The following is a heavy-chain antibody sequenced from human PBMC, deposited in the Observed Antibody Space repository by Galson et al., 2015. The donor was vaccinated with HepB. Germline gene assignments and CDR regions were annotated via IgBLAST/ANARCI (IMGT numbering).Heavy chain of an antibody. CDR1: GYTFTSYY. V-gene: IGHV1-46*01. Sequence: SVKVSCKASGYTFTSYYMHWVRQAPGQGLEWMGIINPSGGSTSYAQKFQGRVTMTRDTSISTAYMELSRLRSDDTAVYYCASGFYYGSGRPYYYYYYMDVWGKGTTVTVSS. D-gene: IGHD3-10*01. CDR2: INPSGGST. CDR3: ASGFYYGSGRPYYYYYYMDV. J-gene: IGHJ6*03.